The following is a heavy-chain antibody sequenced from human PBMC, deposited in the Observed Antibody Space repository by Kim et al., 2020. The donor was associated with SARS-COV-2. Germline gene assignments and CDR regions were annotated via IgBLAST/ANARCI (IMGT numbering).Heavy chain of an antibody. J-gene: IGHJ3*02. Sequence: ASVKVSCKASGYTFTSYAMNWVRQAPGQGLEWMGWINTNTGNPTYAQGFTGRFVFSLDTSVSTAYLQISSLKAEDTAVYYCARDRAGFDCLLRDAFDIWGQGTMVTVSS. CDR3: ARDRAGFDCLLRDAFDI. D-gene: IGHD3-9*01. CDR2: INTNTGNP. CDR1: GYTFTSYA. V-gene: IGHV7-4-1*02.